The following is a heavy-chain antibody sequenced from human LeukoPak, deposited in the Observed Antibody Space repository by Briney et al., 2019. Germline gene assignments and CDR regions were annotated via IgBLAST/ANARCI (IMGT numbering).Heavy chain of an antibody. CDR3: ARFPYSSGWYIYYYYGMDV. J-gene: IGHJ6*02. CDR2: MNPNSGNT. V-gene: IGHV1-8*01. CDR1: GYTFTSYD. D-gene: IGHD6-19*01. Sequence: ASVKVSCKASGYTFTSYDINWVRQATGQGLEWMGWMNPNSGNTGYAQRFQGRVTMTRNTSISTAYMELSSLRSEDTAVYYCARFPYSSGWYIYYYYGMDVWGQGTTVTVSS.